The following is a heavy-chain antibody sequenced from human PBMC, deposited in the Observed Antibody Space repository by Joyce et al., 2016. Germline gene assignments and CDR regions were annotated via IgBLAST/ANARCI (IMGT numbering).Heavy chain of an antibody. J-gene: IGHJ3*02. CDR2: IYSAGRT. D-gene: IGHD3-22*01. Sequence: EVQLVESGGGLIQPGGSLRLSCAASGFTVRTNYMTWVRQAPGKGLEGVSVIYSAGRTYYADSVKGRFTISRDNSKNTLFLQMNSLRAEDTALYYCARVYYDSSGYYDAFDIWGQGTMVTVSS. CDR1: GFTVRTNY. CDR3: ARVYYDSSGYYDAFDI. V-gene: IGHV3-53*01.